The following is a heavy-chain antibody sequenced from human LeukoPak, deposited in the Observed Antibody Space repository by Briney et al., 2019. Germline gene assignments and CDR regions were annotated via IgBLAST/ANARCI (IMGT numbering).Heavy chain of an antibody. CDR3: ARDPHNYDILTEPGWFDP. J-gene: IGHJ5*02. CDR2: INHSGST. D-gene: IGHD3-9*01. V-gene: IGHV4-34*01. CDR1: GGSFSGYY. Sequence: SETLSLTCAVYGGSFSGYYWSWIRQPPGKGLEWIGEINHSGSTNYNPSLKSRVTISVDTSKNQFSLKLSSVTAADTAMYYCARDPHNYDILTEPGWFDPWGQGTLVTVSS.